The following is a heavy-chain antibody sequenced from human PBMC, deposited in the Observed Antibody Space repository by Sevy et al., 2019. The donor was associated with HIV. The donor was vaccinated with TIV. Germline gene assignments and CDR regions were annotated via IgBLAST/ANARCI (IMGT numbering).Heavy chain of an antibody. V-gene: IGHV3-23*01. CDR1: GLTFSNYV. CDR2: ISGSSGTT. Sequence: GGSLRLSCAASGLTFSNYVMSWVRQAPGKGLEWLSVISGSSGTTYAAKSVKGRFTISRENSKNTLYLHMSSLGAEDKAVYYCARNLSPSGAFDIWGQGTRVTVSS. CDR3: ARNLSPSGAFDI. D-gene: IGHD6-25*01. J-gene: IGHJ3*02.